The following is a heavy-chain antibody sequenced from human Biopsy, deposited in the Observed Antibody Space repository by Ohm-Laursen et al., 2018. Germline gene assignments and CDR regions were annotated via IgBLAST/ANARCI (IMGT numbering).Heavy chain of an antibody. D-gene: IGHD6-19*01. CDR2: IFKDGNT. CDR3: ARVGSGWAPFDK. Sequence: TLSLTCAVSGYSISSDYRWGWIRQAPGKTLEWLGNIFKDGNTHYNPSLRSRLIISVDTSKNQFSLMMTSVSGADTAVYFCARVGSGWAPFDKWGPGTLVTVSS. J-gene: IGHJ4*02. CDR1: GYSISSDYR. V-gene: IGHV4-38-2*01.